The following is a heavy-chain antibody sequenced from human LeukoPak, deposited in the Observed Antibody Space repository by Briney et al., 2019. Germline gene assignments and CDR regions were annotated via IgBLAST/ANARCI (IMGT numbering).Heavy chain of an antibody. V-gene: IGHV3-21*01. CDR1: GFTFSSYS. D-gene: IGHD6-25*01. Sequence: PGGSLRLSCAASGFTFSSYSMNWVRQAPGKGLEWVSSISSSSSYIYYADSVKGRFTISRDNAKNSLYLQMNSLRAEDTAVYYCARPLSGSHSAFDIWGQGTMVIVSS. J-gene: IGHJ3*02. CDR3: ARPLSGSHSAFDI. CDR2: ISSSSSYI.